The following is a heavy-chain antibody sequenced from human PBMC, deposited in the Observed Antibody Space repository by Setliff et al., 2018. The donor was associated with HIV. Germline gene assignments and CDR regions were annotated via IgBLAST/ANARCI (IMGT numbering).Heavy chain of an antibody. CDR3: ARSIRGLDV. CDR2: IYTSGST. Sequence: SETLSLTCTVSGGSISSGSYYWSWIQQPAGKGLEWIGRIYTSGSTNYNPSLKSRVTISVDTSKNQFSLKLSSVTAADTAVYYCARSIRGLDVWGQGTTVTVSS. J-gene: IGHJ6*02. CDR1: GGSISSGSYY. V-gene: IGHV4-61*02. D-gene: IGHD3-3*02.